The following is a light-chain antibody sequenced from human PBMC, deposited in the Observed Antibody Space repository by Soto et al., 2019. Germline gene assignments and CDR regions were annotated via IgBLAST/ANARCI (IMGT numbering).Light chain of an antibody. CDR3: AAWDDSLNTYVV. J-gene: IGLJ2*01. CDR1: SSNIGSNT. Sequence: QSVLTQPPSASGTPGQRVTISCSGSSSNIGSNTVNWYQLLPQRAPKLLIYSDNQRPSGVPDRFSGSKSGTSASLAISGLQSEDEGEYFCAAWDDSLNTYVVFGGGTKLTVL. CDR2: SDN. V-gene: IGLV1-44*01.